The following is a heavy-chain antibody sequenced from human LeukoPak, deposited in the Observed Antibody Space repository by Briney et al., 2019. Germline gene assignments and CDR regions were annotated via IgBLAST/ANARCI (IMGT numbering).Heavy chain of an antibody. CDR2: ISAYNGNT. CDR3: ASSDLWTSRGCYFDY. D-gene: IGHD3-10*01. Sequence: ASVKVSCKASGYTFTSYGISWVRQAPGQGLEWMGWISAYNGNTNYAQKFQGRVTMTRDTSISTAYMELSRLRSDDTAVYYCASSDLWTSRGCYFDYWGQGTLVTVSS. CDR1: GYTFTSYG. V-gene: IGHV1-18*01. J-gene: IGHJ4*02.